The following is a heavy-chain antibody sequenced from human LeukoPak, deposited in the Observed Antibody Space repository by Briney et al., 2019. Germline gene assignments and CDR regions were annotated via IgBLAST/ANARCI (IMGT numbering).Heavy chain of an antibody. CDR3: ARGAAAADDY. D-gene: IGHD6-13*01. Sequence: SETLSLTCAVYGGSFSGYYWSWIRQPPGKGLEWIGEINHSGSTNYNPSLKSRVTISVDTSKNQFSLKLSSVTAADTAVYYCARGAAAADDYWGQGTLVTVSS. V-gene: IGHV4-34*01. CDR2: INHSGST. CDR1: GGSFSGYY. J-gene: IGHJ4*02.